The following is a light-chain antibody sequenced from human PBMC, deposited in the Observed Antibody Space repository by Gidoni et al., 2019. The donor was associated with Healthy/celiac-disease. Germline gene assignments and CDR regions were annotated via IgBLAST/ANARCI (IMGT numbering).Light chain of an antibody. Sequence: DIVMTQSPLSLPVTPGEPASISCRSSQSLLHSNGYTYLDWYLQKPGQSPQLLIYLGSNRASGVPDRFSGSGSGTDFTLKISRVEAEDVGVYYCMQALQTQYTFGQXTKLEIK. CDR3: MQALQTQYT. CDR1: QSLLHSNGYTY. V-gene: IGKV2-28*01. J-gene: IGKJ2*01. CDR2: LGS.